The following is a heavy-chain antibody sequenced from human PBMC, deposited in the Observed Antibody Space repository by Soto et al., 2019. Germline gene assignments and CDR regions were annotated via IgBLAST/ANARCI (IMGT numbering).Heavy chain of an antibody. V-gene: IGHV3-33*01. Sequence: QVQLVESGGGVVPPGRSLSLYCAASGFTFSSYGMHWVRQAPGTGLEWVAVIWYDGSNKYYADSVKGRFTISRDNSKNTLYLQMNSLLAEDTAGYYCARDWVDGNDEVYYDDGMDVWGQGTTVPVSS. CDR3: ARDWVDGNDEVYYDDGMDV. J-gene: IGHJ6*02. D-gene: IGHD1-1*01. CDR1: GFTFSSYG. CDR2: IWYDGSNK.